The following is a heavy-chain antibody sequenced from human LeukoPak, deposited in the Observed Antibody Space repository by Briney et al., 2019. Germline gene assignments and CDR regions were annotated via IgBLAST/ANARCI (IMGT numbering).Heavy chain of an antibody. CDR1: GGSISSGGYY. V-gene: IGHV4-31*03. CDR3: ARQASGNYYYGMDV. D-gene: IGHD3-10*01. J-gene: IGHJ6*02. CDR2: IYYSGST. Sequence: SETLSLTCTVSGGSISSGGYYWSWIRQHPGKGLEWIGYIYYSGSTYYNPSLKSRVTISVDTSKNQFSLKLSSVTAADTAVYYCARQASGNYYYGMDVWGQGTTVTVSS.